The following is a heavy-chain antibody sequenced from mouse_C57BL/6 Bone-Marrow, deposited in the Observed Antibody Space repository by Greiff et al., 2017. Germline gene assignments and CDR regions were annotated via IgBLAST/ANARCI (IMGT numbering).Heavy chain of an antibody. V-gene: IGHV3-1*01. D-gene: IGHD3-2*02. Sequence: ESGPGMVKPSQSLSLTCTVTGYSITSGYDWHWIRHFPGNKLEWMGYISYSGSTNYNPSLKSRISITHDTSKNHFFLKLNSVTTEDTATYYCAREDSSGHFDYWGQGTTLTVSS. J-gene: IGHJ2*01. CDR3: AREDSSGHFDY. CDR1: GYSITSGYD. CDR2: ISYSGST.